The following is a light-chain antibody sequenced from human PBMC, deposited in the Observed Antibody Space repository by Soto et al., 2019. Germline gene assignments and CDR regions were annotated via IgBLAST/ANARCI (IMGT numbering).Light chain of an antibody. Sequence: DIPMTQSPSTLSASVGDRVTITCRASQNIYTWLAWYQQRPGKAPNLLIYKASSLGSGVPSRFSGSGSGTEFTLTISSLQPDDFATYYCQQYNSYSGTFGQGTKLEIK. CDR2: KAS. J-gene: IGKJ2*02. V-gene: IGKV1-5*03. CDR3: QQYNSYSGT. CDR1: QNIYTW.